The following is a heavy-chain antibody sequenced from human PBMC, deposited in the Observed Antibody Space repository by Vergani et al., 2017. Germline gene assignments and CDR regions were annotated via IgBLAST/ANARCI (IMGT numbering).Heavy chain of an antibody. D-gene: IGHD6-6*01. CDR2: IWYDGSNK. CDR1: GFTFSSYG. CDR3: AKEGEYSSSSFDY. J-gene: IGHJ4*02. Sequence: QVQLVESGGGVVQPGRSLRLSCAASGFTFSSYGMHWVRQAPGKGLEWVAVIWYDGSNKYYADSVKGRFTISRDNSKNTLYLQMNSLRAEDTAVYYCAKEGEYSSSSFDYWGQGTLVTVSS. V-gene: IGHV3-33*06.